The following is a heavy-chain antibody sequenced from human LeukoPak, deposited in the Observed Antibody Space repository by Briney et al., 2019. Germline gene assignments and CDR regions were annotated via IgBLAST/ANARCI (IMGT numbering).Heavy chain of an antibody. D-gene: IGHD5-18*01. CDR1: GGSFSGYD. Sequence: PSETLSLTCTVYGGSFSGYDWDWIRQPPGKGLEWIGEINHSGSTNYNPSLKSRVTISVDTSKNQFSLKLSSVTAADTAVYYCARTGYSYGDKPFDYWGQGTLVTVSS. V-gene: IGHV4-34*01. CDR3: ARTGYSYGDKPFDY. J-gene: IGHJ4*02. CDR2: INHSGST.